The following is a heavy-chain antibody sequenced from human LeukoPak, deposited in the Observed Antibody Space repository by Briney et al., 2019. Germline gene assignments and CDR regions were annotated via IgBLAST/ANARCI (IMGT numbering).Heavy chain of an antibody. Sequence: GGSLRLSCAASGFTFSSYWMSWVRRAPGKGLEWVSAISGSGGSTYYADSVKGRFTISRDNAKNSLYLQMNSLRAEDTAVYYCARAITVTNFDYWGQGTLVTVSS. J-gene: IGHJ4*02. D-gene: IGHD4-17*01. CDR1: GFTFSSYW. CDR2: ISGSGGST. CDR3: ARAITVTNFDY. V-gene: IGHV3-21*01.